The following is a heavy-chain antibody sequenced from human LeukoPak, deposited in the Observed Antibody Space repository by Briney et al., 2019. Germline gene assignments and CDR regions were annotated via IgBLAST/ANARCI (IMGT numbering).Heavy chain of an antibody. CDR2: IYYSGST. CDR3: ARGIQLWSYFDY. J-gene: IGHJ4*02. Sequence: PSETLSLTCTVSGGSISSYYWSWIRQTPGKGLEWIGYIYYSGSTNYNPSLKSRVTISVDTSKNQFSLKLSSVTAADTAVYYCARGIQLWSYFDYWGQGTLVTVSS. CDR1: GGSISSYY. D-gene: IGHD5-18*01. V-gene: IGHV4-59*01.